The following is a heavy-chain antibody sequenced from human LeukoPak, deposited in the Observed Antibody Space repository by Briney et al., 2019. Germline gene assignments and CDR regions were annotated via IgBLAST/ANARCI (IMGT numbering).Heavy chain of an antibody. Sequence: SETLSLTCTVFGGSISSYYWSWIRQPPGKGLEWIGYIYTSGSTNYNPSLKSRVTISVDTSKNQFSLTLSSVTAADTAVYYCARSRTPGIAAAGSIIDPWGQGTLVTVSS. V-gene: IGHV4-4*09. J-gene: IGHJ5*02. CDR3: ARSRTPGIAAAGSIIDP. CDR2: IYTSGST. D-gene: IGHD6-13*01. CDR1: GGSISSYY.